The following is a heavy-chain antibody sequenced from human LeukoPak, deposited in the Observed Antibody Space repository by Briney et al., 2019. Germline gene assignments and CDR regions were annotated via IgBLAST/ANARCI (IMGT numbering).Heavy chain of an antibody. D-gene: IGHD3-10*02. CDR1: GFTFSSHA. CDR2: ISSDGSYK. J-gene: IGHJ6*04. V-gene: IGHV3-30*04. CDR3: AELGITMIGGV. Sequence: GGSLRLSCAASGFTFSSHALHWVRQAPGKGLEWVAVISSDGSYKYYADSVKGRFTISRDNAKNSLYLQMNSLRAEDTAVYYCAELGITMIGGVWGKGTTVTISS.